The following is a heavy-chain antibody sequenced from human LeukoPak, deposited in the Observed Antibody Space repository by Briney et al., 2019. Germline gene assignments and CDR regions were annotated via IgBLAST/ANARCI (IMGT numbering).Heavy chain of an antibody. D-gene: IGHD1-26*01. V-gene: IGHV3-30*18. CDR2: ISYDGSNK. J-gene: IGHJ4*02. Sequence: PGGSLRLSCAASGFTFSSYGMHWVRQAPGKGLEWVAVISYDGSNKYYADSVKGRFTISRDNSKNTLYLQMNSLKAEDTAVYYCAKDPTPYSGSYQYFDYWGQGTLVTVSS. CDR3: AKDPTPYSGSYQYFDY. CDR1: GFTFSSYG.